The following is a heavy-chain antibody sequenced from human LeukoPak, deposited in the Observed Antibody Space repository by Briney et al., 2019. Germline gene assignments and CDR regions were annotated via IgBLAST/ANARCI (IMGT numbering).Heavy chain of an antibody. Sequence: PSETLSLTCTVSGGSISSYYWSWIRQPPGKGLEWIEYIYYSGSTNYNPSLKSRVTISVDTSKNQFSLRLSSVTAADTAVYYCASTHCSGGSCYPFDYWGQGTLVTVSS. CDR1: GGSISSYY. J-gene: IGHJ4*02. D-gene: IGHD2-15*01. CDR3: ASTHCSGGSCYPFDY. CDR2: IYYSGST. V-gene: IGHV4-59*01.